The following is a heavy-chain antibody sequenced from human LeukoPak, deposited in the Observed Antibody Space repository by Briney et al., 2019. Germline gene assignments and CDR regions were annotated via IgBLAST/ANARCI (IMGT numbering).Heavy chain of an antibody. CDR3: ARSVEPGIYANWFDP. D-gene: IGHD2/OR15-2a*01. CDR1: GYTFTSYD. Sequence: ASVKVSCKASGYTFTSYDINCVRQATGQGLEWMGWMNLNSGNTGYAQKFQGRVTITRNTSISTANMELSRLRSEDTAVYYCARSVEPGIYANWFDPWGQGTLVTVSS. J-gene: IGHJ5*02. CDR2: MNLNSGNT. V-gene: IGHV1-8*01.